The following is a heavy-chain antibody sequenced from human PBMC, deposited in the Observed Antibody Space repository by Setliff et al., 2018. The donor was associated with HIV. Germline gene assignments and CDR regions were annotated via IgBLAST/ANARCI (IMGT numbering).Heavy chain of an antibody. Sequence: SGPTLVNPTETLTLTCTVSGFSLNNLRMSVTWIRQPPGKALEWLGNVLANDEKSYTASLKTRLTISKDTSKSQVVLTMSNMDPVDTATYYCARISYDILTGYPWVFDPWGQGALVTVSS. D-gene: IGHD3-9*01. CDR3: ARISYDILTGYPWVFDP. CDR1: GFSLNNLRMS. J-gene: IGHJ5*02. V-gene: IGHV2-26*01. CDR2: VLANDEK.